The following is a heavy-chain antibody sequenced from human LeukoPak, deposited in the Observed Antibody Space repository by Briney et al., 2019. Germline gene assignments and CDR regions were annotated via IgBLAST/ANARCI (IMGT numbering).Heavy chain of an antibody. J-gene: IGHJ3*02. V-gene: IGHV5-51*01. CDR1: GYRFTCYW. CDR2: IYPGDSDT. Sequence: GVSLQISFHGSGYRFTCYWMGWVRPVPGKGLGWMRIIYPGDSDTRYSPSFQGKVTISADKSLSTPYLQWSSPKAADPAMHYCASMDWNDNSNAFDIWGEGTVVTVPS. D-gene: IGHD1-1*01. CDR3: ASMDWNDNSNAFDI.